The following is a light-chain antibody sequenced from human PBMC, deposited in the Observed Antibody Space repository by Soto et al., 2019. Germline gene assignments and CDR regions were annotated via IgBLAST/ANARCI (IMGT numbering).Light chain of an antibody. J-gene: IGLJ2*01. Sequence: QSALTQPASVSGSPGQSITISCTGTSSDVGGYNYVSWYQQHPGKAPKLMIYDVSNRPSVVSNRFSGSKSGNTASLTISGLQAEDEADYYCSSYTRSSTHVIFGGWTKLTVL. CDR1: SSDVGGYNY. CDR3: SSYTRSSTHVI. V-gene: IGLV2-14*01. CDR2: DVS.